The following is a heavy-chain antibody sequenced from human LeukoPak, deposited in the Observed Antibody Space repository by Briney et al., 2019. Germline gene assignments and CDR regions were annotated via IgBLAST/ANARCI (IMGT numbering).Heavy chain of an antibody. CDR1: GASISGSGYY. D-gene: IGHD5-18*01. Sequence: SETLSLTRAVSGASISGSGYYWGWIRQPPGKGLEWIGSIYYSGSTYYNPSLKSRVTISVDTSKNQFSLKLSSVTAADTAVYYCAMFGDTAMPVRDDYWGQGTLVTVSS. J-gene: IGHJ4*02. CDR3: AMFGDTAMPVRDDY. CDR2: IYYSGST. V-gene: IGHV4-39*01.